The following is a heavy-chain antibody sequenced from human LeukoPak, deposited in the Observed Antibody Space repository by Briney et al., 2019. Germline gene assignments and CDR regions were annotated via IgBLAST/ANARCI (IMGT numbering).Heavy chain of an antibody. D-gene: IGHD4-17*01. Sequence: PGGSLRLSCAASEFTFSSYGMHWVRQAPGKGLEWVAVIWYDGSNKYYADSVKGRFTISRDNSKNTLYLQMNSLRAEDTAVYYCAKTDPAGGDYYYYYYMDVWGKGTTVTVSS. CDR2: IWYDGSNK. CDR3: AKTDPAGGDYYYYYYMDV. J-gene: IGHJ6*03. V-gene: IGHV3-33*06. CDR1: EFTFSSYG.